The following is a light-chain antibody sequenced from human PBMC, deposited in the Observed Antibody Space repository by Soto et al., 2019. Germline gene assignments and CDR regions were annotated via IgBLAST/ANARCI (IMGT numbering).Light chain of an antibody. CDR2: AAS. CDR1: QSVSNW. J-gene: IGKJ1*01. V-gene: IGKV1-5*01. CDR3: QKYYSYGLS. Sequence: DIQMTQSPSTLSASVGEIVTITCRASQSVSNWLAWYQQKPGKAPKLLIYAASSLQSGVPSRFSGSGSGTDFTLTISCLQSEDFATYYCQKYYSYGLSFGQGTKVDIK.